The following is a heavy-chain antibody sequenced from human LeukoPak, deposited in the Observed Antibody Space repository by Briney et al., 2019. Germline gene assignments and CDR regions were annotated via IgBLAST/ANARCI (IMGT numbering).Heavy chain of an antibody. CDR1: GYSISSGYY. D-gene: IGHD3-16*01. J-gene: IGHJ4*02. CDR3: ARDMNPTHYFDY. Sequence: SETLSLTCNVSGYSISSGYYWAWIRQAPGKGLEWIGSIYHSAYTHYNPSLTGRVTISVDTSKNDFSLKPSSVAAADTAIYYCARDMNPTHYFDYWGQGTLVTVSS. V-gene: IGHV4-38-2*02. CDR2: IYHSAYT.